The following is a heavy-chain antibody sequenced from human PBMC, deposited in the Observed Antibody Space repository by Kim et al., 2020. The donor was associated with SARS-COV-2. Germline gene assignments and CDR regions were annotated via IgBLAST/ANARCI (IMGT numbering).Heavy chain of an antibody. V-gene: IGHV6-1*01. CDR2: TYYRSKWYY. J-gene: IGHJ4*02. CDR1: GDSVSSNSAA. Sequence: SQTLSLTCAISGDSVSSNSAAWNWIRQSPSRGLEWLGRTYYRSKWYYAYAISVQSRITISPDTSKNQFSRQLKSVTPEDTAVYYCVGGRGWDIWGQGTLVTVSS. CDR3: VGGRGWDI. D-gene: IGHD6-19*01.